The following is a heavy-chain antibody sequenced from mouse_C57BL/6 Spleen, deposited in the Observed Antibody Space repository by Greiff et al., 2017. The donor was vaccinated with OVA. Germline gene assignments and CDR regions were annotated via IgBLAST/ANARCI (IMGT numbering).Heavy chain of an antibody. V-gene: IGHV1-39*01. CDR1: GYSFTDYN. Sequence: VQLKESGPELVKPGASVKISCKASGYSFTDYNMNWVKQSNGKRLEWIGVINPNYGTTSYNQKFKGKATLTVDQSSTTAYMQLNSLTSEASAVYYCARMGGDYSFFDCWGQGTTLTGSS. J-gene: IGHJ2*01. CDR3: ARMGGDYSFFDC. CDR2: INPNYGTT. D-gene: IGHD2-12*01.